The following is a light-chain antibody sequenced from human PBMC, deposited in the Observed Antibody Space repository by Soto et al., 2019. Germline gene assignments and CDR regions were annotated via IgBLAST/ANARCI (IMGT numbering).Light chain of an antibody. CDR3: MQARQTLMYT. CDR1: QNLLHSNGYNH. J-gene: IGKJ2*01. V-gene: IGKV2-28*01. CDR2: LGS. Sequence: DIVMTQSPLSLPVTPGEPASISCRSSQNLLHSNGYNHVDWYLQKPGQSPQLLIYLGSTRASGVPDRFSGSGSGTDFTLRISRVEAEDVGVYYCMQARQTLMYTFGQGTKLEIK.